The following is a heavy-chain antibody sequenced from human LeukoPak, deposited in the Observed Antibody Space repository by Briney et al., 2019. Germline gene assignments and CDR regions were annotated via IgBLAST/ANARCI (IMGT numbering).Heavy chain of an antibody. V-gene: IGHV4-61*02. CDR3: ARVGDSSGYYAFDI. Sequence: SETLSLTCTVSGGSISSGSYYWSWIRQPAGKGLEWIGRIYTSGSTNYNPSLKSRVTISVDTSKNQFSLKLSSVAAADTAVYYCARVGDSSGYYAFDIWGQGTMVTVSS. D-gene: IGHD3-22*01. J-gene: IGHJ3*02. CDR1: GGSISSGSYY. CDR2: IYTSGST.